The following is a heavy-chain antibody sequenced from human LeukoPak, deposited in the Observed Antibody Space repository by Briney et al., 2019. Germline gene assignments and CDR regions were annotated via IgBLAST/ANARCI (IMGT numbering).Heavy chain of an antibody. V-gene: IGHV3-72*01. CDR1: GFTFSDHY. CDR2: TRNKANSYTT. CDR3: ATLYARDAFDI. J-gene: IGHJ3*02. D-gene: IGHD2-8*01. Sequence: PGGSLRLSCAASGFTFSDHYMDWVRQAPGKGLEWVGRTRNKANSYTTEYAASVKGRFTISRDDSKNSLYLQMNSLKTEDTAVYYCATLYARDAFDIWGQGTMVTVSS.